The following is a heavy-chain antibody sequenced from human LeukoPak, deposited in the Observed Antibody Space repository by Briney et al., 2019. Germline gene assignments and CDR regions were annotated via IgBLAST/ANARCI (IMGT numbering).Heavy chain of an antibody. Sequence: ASVKVSCKASGYTLTSYYMHWVRQAPGQGLEWMGIINPSGGSTSYAQKFQGRVTMTRDTSTSTVYMELSSLRSEDTAVYYCARGPSRGSYRYQRPSDYWGQGTLVTVSS. J-gene: IGHJ4*02. CDR1: GYTLTSYY. CDR2: INPSGGST. D-gene: IGHD3-16*02. V-gene: IGHV1-46*01. CDR3: ARGPSRGSYRYQRPSDY.